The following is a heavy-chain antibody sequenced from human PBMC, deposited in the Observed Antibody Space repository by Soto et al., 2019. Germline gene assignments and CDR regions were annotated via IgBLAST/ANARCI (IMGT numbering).Heavy chain of an antibody. CDR2: LGAADDP. CDR1: SFTLSAYD. Sequence: GGSLRLSCAASSFTLSAYDMHWVRQPNGKGLEWVSALGAADDPYYLGSVKGRFTISRENAKNSLYLQMNNLRAGDTAVYYCARAYSGRLPRRADYYYAMDVWGQGTTVTVSS. V-gene: IGHV3-13*05. D-gene: IGHD2-15*01. J-gene: IGHJ6*02. CDR3: ARAYSGRLPRRADYYYAMDV.